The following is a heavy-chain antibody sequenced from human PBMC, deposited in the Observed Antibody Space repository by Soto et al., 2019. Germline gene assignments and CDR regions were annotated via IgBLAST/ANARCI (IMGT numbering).Heavy chain of an antibody. D-gene: IGHD2-2*02. V-gene: IGHV4-39*01. CDR1: GGSISSSIYY. CDR3: ARHVRGYCSSTSCHTDY. J-gene: IGHJ4*02. Sequence: PSETLSLTCTVSGGSISSSIYYWGWIRQPPGKGLEWIGGIFYSGNTYYNPSLKSRVTISVDTSKNQFSLKLSSVTAADTAVYYCARHVRGYCSSTSCHTDYWGQGTLVTVSS. CDR2: IFYSGNT.